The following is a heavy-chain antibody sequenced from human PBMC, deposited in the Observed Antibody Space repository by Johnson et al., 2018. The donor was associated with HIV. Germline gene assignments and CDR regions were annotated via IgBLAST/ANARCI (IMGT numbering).Heavy chain of an antibody. CDR2: VSYDGSNK. CDR3: ARDERWNYYDAFDI. V-gene: IGHV3-30-3*01. J-gene: IGHJ3*02. D-gene: IGHD1-7*01. Sequence: QVQLVESGGGVVQPGRSLRLSCAASGFTFSSYAMHWVRQAPGKGLEWVAVVSYDGSNKYYADSVKGRFTISRDNSKNTLYLQMNSLRAEDTAVYYCARDERWNYYDAFDIWVQGTMVTVSS. CDR1: GFTFSSYA.